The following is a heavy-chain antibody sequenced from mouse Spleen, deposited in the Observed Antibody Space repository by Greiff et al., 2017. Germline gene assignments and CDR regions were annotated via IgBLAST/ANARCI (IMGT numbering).Heavy chain of an antibody. J-gene: IGHJ4*01. V-gene: IGHV5-17*01. CDR1: GFTFSDYG. CDR3: ARKGVGYYDGRRNENAMGY. CDR2: ISSGSSTI. Sequence: VQLQQSGGGLVKPGGSLKLSCAASGFTFSDYGMHWVRQAPEKGLEWVAYISSGSSTIYYADKVKGRFTISRDNAKNTLFLQMNSLRSEDTAMYYCARKGVGYYDGRRNENAMGYWGQGTSVTVSS. D-gene: IGHD1-1*01.